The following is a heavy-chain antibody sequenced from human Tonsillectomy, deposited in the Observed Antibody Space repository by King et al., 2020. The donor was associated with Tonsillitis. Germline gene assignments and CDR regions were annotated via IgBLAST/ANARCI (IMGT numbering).Heavy chain of an antibody. V-gene: IGHV3-23*04. D-gene: IGHD6-19*01. CDR2: INPSDGST. J-gene: IGHJ4*02. CDR1: GFTFSNYV. CDR3: AKACGSGPYSDS. Sequence: VQLVESGGGLVQPGGSLRLSCAASGFTFSNYVMRWVRQAPGKGLEWVSSINPSDGSTYYPDSVKGRFTISRDNSKNILYLQMNSLRAEDTAVYYCAKACGSGPYSDSWGQGTLVTVSS.